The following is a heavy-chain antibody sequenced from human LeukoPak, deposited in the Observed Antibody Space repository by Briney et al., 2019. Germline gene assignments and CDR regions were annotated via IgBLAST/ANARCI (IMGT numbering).Heavy chain of an antibody. CDR2: ISYDGSTK. CDR3: ARDMGSGYSFDY. V-gene: IGHV3-30*04. D-gene: IGHD3-22*01. Sequence: GGSLRLSCAASGFTFSTYAIHWVRQAPGKGLEWVAVISYDGSTKHYVDSVKGRFTISRDNSKSTLYLQMNSLRAEDTAVYYCARDMGSGYSFDYWGQGTLVTVSS. J-gene: IGHJ4*02. CDR1: GFTFSTYA.